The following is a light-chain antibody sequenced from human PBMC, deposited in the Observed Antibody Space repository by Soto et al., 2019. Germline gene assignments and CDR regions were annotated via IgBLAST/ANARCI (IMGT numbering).Light chain of an antibody. Sequence: DIQMTQSPSSLSASVGDEVPITCRESQTIMTYLNXXQLKPGKPPRLLIYAASSLQSGVPSRFIGSGSGTDFTLTISSLQPEDFATYSCQQSYNSPQTFGQGTKVDIK. CDR1: QTIMTY. J-gene: IGKJ1*01. CDR3: QQSYNSPQT. CDR2: AAS. V-gene: IGKV1-39*01.